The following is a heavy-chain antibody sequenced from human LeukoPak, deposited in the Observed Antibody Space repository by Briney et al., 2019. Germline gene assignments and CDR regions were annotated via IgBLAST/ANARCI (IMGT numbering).Heavy chain of an antibody. D-gene: IGHD6-13*01. CDR2: IFPIFRTA. J-gene: IGHJ3*02. CDR3: ARDRGERDSTWSLPAHGFDI. Sequence: VKVSCKASGGTFSSYAINWVRQAPGQGLEWMGRIFPIFRTANYAQKFQGRVTDTTDESTSTAYMELSSLRPEDTAMYYCARDRGERDSTWSLPAHGFDIWGQGTMVTVSS. V-gene: IGHV1-69*05. CDR1: GGTFSSYA.